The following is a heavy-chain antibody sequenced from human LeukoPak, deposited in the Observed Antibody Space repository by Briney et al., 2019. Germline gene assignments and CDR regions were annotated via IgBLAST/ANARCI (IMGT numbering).Heavy chain of an antibody. CDR1: GFTFSSYS. Sequence: GGSLRLSCAASGFTFSSYSMNWVRQAPGKGLEWVAFIRYDGSNKYYADSVKGRFTISRDNSENTLYLQMNSLRAEDTAVYYCAKDDVWFGELGFFDYWGQGTLVTVSS. D-gene: IGHD3-10*01. V-gene: IGHV3-30*02. CDR2: IRYDGSNK. J-gene: IGHJ4*02. CDR3: AKDDVWFGELGFFDY.